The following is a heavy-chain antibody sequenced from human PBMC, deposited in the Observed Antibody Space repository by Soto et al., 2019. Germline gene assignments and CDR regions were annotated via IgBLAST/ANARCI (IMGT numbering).Heavy chain of an antibody. D-gene: IGHD1-26*01. CDR1: GFTFTSCA. J-gene: IGHJ4*02. V-gene: IGHV1-58*01. CDR3: AAGPRGSGSYLGY. Sequence: SVKVSCKASGFTFTSCAVQWVRQARGQRLEWIGWIVVGSGNTNYAQKFQERVTITRDMSTSTAYMELSSLRSEDTAVYYCAAGPRGSGSYLGYWGQGTLVTVSS. CDR2: IVVGSGNT.